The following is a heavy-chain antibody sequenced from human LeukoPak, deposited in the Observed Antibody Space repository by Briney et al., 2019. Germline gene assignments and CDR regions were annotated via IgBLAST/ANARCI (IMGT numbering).Heavy chain of an antibody. J-gene: IGHJ4*02. Sequence: GGSLRLSCAVSGFTVSNNYMNWVRQAPGKGLEWVSIIYSGGRTYYADSAKGRFTISRDIFKNTVYLQMNSLRAEDTAVYYCARGSNYCSSISCHMNDWGQGTLVTVSS. D-gene: IGHD2-2*02. CDR2: IYSGGRT. CDR1: GFTVSNNY. V-gene: IGHV3-53*01. CDR3: ARGSNYCSSISCHMND.